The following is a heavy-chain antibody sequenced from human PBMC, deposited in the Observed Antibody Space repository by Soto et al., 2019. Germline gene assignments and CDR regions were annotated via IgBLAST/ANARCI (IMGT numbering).Heavy chain of an antibody. CDR1: GYPFTHYG. D-gene: IGHD1-26*01. V-gene: IGHV1-18*01. J-gene: IGHJ6*02. CDR3: ARPVDLLYYYYGMDV. Sequence: QVQLVQSGVEVKKPGASVRVSCKSSGYPFTHYGITWIRQARGQGLEWMGWISPFNGNTNYGQTLQGRVTLTTETSTSTAYMELSSLRSEDTAVYYCARPVDLLYYYYGMDVWGQGTTVTVSS. CDR2: ISPFNGNT.